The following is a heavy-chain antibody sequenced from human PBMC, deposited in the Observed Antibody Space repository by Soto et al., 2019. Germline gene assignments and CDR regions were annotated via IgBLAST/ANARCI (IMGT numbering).Heavy chain of an antibody. J-gene: IGHJ4*02. Sequence: GASVKVSCKASGFTFTSSAVQWVRQARGQRLEWIGWIVVGSGNTNYAQKFQERVTITRDMSTSTAYMELSSLRSEDTAVYYCAADSRAYSSSFNPAWGQGTLVTVSS. D-gene: IGHD6-6*01. V-gene: IGHV1-58*01. CDR1: GFTFTSSA. CDR2: IVVGSGNT. CDR3: AADSRAYSSSFNPA.